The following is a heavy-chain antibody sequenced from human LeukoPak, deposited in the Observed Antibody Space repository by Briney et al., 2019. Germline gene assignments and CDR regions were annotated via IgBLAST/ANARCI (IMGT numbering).Heavy chain of an antibody. J-gene: IGHJ4*02. D-gene: IGHD5-18*01. CDR2: IYYSGST. V-gene: IGHV4-59*01. CDR1: GGSISSYY. Sequence: SETLSLTGTVSGGSISSYYWSWIRQTPGKGLEWIGYIYYSGSTNYNPSLKSRVTISVDTSKNQFSLKLSSVIAADTAVYYCARGTGYSYPFDYWGQGTLVTVSS. CDR3: ARGTGYSYPFDY.